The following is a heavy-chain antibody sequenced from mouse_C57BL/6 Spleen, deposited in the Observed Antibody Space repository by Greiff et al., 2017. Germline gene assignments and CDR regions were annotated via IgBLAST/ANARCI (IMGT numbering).Heavy chain of an antibody. CDR3: AGETCYSNYWYFDV. Sequence: QVQLQQPGAELVRPGSSVKLSCKASGYTFTSYWMDWVKQRPGQGLEWIGNIYPSDSETHYNQKFKDKATLTVDKSSSTAYMQLSSLTSEDSAVYYCAGETCYSNYWYFDVWGTGTTVTVSS. CDR2: IYPSDSET. V-gene: IGHV1-61*01. D-gene: IGHD2-5*01. J-gene: IGHJ1*03. CDR1: GYTFTSYW.